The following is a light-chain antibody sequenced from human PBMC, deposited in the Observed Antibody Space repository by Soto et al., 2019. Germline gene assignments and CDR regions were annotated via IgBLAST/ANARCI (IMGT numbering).Light chain of an antibody. V-gene: IGKV3-20*01. J-gene: IGKJ2*01. Sequence: EIVLTQSPGTLSLSPGERATLSCRASQSVSSSYLAWYQQKPGQAPRHLIYGASSRATGIPDRFSGSGSGTDCTLTISRLEPEDFAVYYCQQYGSSTPVTFGQGTKLEI. CDR2: GAS. CDR1: QSVSSSY. CDR3: QQYGSSTPVT.